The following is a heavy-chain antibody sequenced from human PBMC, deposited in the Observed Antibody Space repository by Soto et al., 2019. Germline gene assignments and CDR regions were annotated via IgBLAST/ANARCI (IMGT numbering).Heavy chain of an antibody. CDR3: AKAKGSSWYSALDI. V-gene: IGHV3-23*01. J-gene: IGHJ3*02. CDR2: ISGSGDST. CDR1: GFTFSSYA. D-gene: IGHD6-13*01. Sequence: GGSLRLSCAASGFTFSSYAMSCVRQAPGKGLEWVSVISGSGDSTFYTDSVRGRFTISRDNSKNTLYLQMNSLRAEDTAVYYCAKAKGSSWYSALDIWGQGTMVTVSS.